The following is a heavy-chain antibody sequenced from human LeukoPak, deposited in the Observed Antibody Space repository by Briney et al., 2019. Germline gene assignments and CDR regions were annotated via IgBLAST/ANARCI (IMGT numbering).Heavy chain of an antibody. J-gene: IGHJ4*02. V-gene: IGHV3-21*01. Sequence: GGSLRLSCAASGFTFSSYSMNWVRQAPGKGLEWVSSISSSGNYIYYADSVKGRFTVSRDNAKNSVFLQMNSLRAEDTAVYYCAKDYDSSGYYYVEGDYFDYWGQGTLVTVSS. CDR1: GFTFSSYS. D-gene: IGHD3-22*01. CDR3: AKDYDSSGYYYVEGDYFDY. CDR2: ISSSGNYI.